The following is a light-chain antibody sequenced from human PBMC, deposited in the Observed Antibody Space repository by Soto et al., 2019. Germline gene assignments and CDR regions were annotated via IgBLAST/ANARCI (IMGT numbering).Light chain of an antibody. J-gene: IGKJ1*01. CDR3: QQYNSYSQT. V-gene: IGKV3-20*01. CDR2: GAS. Sequence: EIVLTQFPGTLCLSQGERATLSCRASQSVSSSYLAWYQQKPGQAPRLLIYGASSRATGIPDRFSGSGSGTDFTLTISSLQPDDFAIYYCQQYNSYSQTFGQGTKVDIK. CDR1: QSVSSSY.